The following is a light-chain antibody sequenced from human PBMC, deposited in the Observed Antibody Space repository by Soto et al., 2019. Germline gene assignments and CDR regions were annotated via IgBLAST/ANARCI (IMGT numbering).Light chain of an antibody. CDR3: HQSYNIPLT. V-gene: IGKV1-39*01. CDR1: QSISSY. J-gene: IGKJ3*01. CDR2: AAS. Sequence: DIQMTQSPSSLSASLGDRVTITCRASQSISSYLNWYQQKPGKAPKFLISAASSLQSGVPSRSRGIGSGTDFTLTISSLQPEDFETYYCHQSYNIPLTFGPGTKVDIK.